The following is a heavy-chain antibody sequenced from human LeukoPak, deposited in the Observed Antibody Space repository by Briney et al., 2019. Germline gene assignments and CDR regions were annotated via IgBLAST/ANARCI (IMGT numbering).Heavy chain of an antibody. CDR1: GFTFSSFA. CDR2: INTDGSTT. CDR3: ARDTSRTMDV. V-gene: IGHV3-74*01. J-gene: IGHJ6*02. Sequence: GSLRLSCAASGFTFSSFAMSWVRQAPGKGLVWVSIINTDGSTTRYADSVEGRFTISRDNARNTLYLEMNSPRVEDTAVYFCARDTSRTMDVWGQGTTVTV.